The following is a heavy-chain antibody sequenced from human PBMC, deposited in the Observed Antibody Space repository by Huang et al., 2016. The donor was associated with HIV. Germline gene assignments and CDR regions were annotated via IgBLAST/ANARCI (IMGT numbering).Heavy chain of an antibody. V-gene: IGHV3-7*01. CDR3: VTKTAGMDI. CDR1: TFTFGAYW. J-gene: IGHJ6*02. Sequence: VESGGRSVQPGGSIKLSCVGSTFTFGAYWLSWVRQPPGKGMEWVANIKQDESEKYYVDSVKGRFNISRDNARKVLFLEMDNLRVEDTAMYFCVTKTAGMDIWGQGTTVTVSS. CDR2: IKQDESEK. D-gene: IGHD4-4*01.